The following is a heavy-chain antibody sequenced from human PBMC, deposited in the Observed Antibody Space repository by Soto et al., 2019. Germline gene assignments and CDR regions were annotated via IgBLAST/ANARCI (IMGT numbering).Heavy chain of an antibody. J-gene: IGHJ3*02. CDR2: IIPIFGTA. D-gene: IGHD2-15*01. V-gene: IGHV1-69*01. CDR1: GGTFSSYA. Sequence: QVQLVQSGAEVKKPGSSVKVSCKASGGTFSSYAISWVRQAPGQGLEWMGGIIPIFGTANYAQKFQGRVTITADESTSTAYMELSSLRSEDTAVYYCAGAPAVVVVAATAFSAFDIWGQGTMVTVSS. CDR3: AGAPAVVVVAATAFSAFDI.